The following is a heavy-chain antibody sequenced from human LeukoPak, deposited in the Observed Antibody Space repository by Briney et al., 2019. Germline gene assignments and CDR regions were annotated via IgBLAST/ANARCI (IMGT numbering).Heavy chain of an antibody. Sequence: ASVKVSCKASGYTFTGYYMHWVRQAPGQGLEWMGWINPNSGGTNYAQKFQGRVTMTRDASISTAYMELSRLRSDDTAVYYCARRLDYYGSGSYYTLAGYWGQGTLVTVSS. CDR1: GYTFTGYY. J-gene: IGHJ4*02. CDR3: ARRLDYYGSGSYYTLAGY. V-gene: IGHV1-2*02. D-gene: IGHD3-10*01. CDR2: INPNSGGT.